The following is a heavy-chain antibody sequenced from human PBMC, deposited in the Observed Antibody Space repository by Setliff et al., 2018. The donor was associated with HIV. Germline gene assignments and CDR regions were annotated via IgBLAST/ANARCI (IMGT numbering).Heavy chain of an antibody. V-gene: IGHV3-21*04. J-gene: IGHJ4*02. D-gene: IGHD3-10*01. CDR1: GFTFSSYS. CDR3: ARDGHLYGQPFDY. CDR2: ISSSSSYI. Sequence: PGESLKISCAASGFTFSSYSMNWVRQAPGKGLEWVSSISSSSSYIYYADSVKGRFTISRDNTKNSLHLQLDSLSAEDAAVYFCARDGHLYGQPFDYWGQGARGTSPQ.